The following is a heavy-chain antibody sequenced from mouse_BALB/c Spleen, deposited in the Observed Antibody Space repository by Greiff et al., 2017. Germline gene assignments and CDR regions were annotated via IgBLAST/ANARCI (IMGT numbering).Heavy chain of an antibody. J-gene: IGHJ3*01. D-gene: IGHD1-1*02. CDR2: INSNGGST. CDR1: GFTFSSYG. CDR3: AREGGSYPAWFAY. V-gene: IGHV5-6-3*01. Sequence: VESGGGLVQPGGSLKLSCAASGFTFSSYGMSWVRQTPDKRLELVATINSNGGSTYYPDSVKGRFTISRDNAKNTLYLQMSSLKSEDTAMYYCAREGGSYPAWFAYWGQGTLVTVSA.